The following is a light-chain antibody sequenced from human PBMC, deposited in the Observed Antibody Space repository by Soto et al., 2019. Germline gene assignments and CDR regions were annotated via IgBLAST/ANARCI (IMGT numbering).Light chain of an antibody. Sequence: ANQMTQSPSSLSASVGDKVTISCRASQAIRTSLVWYQQRSGRAPNLLIADASSRHSGVPSRFSGSGFGTDFNLTISGLQPEDFATYYCLQDATYPWTFGQGTGVDIK. V-gene: IGKV1-6*01. CDR2: DAS. CDR3: LQDATYPWT. CDR1: QAIRTS. J-gene: IGKJ1*01.